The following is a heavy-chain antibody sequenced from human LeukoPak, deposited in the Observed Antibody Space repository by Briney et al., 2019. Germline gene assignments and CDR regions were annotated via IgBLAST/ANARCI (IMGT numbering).Heavy chain of an antibody. V-gene: IGHV3-23*01. CDR2: ISGSGGST. CDR1: GFTFSNYA. Sequence: QPGGSLRLSCGASGFTFSNYAMSWVRQAPGKGLEWVSGISGSGGSTYYADSVKGRFTISRDNAKNALYLQMDSLRAEDTAVYYCARDRDYSSGWLSDAFDVWGQGTMVTVPS. D-gene: IGHD6-19*01. J-gene: IGHJ3*01. CDR3: ARDRDYSSGWLSDAFDV.